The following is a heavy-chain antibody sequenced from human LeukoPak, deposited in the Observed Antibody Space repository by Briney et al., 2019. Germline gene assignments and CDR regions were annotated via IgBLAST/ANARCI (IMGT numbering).Heavy chain of an antibody. CDR2: INGDGGST. Sequence: GVSLRLSCAASGFTFSSHCMHWVRQPPGKGLVWVSRINGDGGSTNYADSVKGRFTISRDNAKTTLYLQVNSLRVEDTAIYYCARDRWVAADFHYYYAMDVWGQGTTVTVSS. V-gene: IGHV3-74*01. J-gene: IGHJ6*02. CDR1: GFTFSSHC. D-gene: IGHD6-25*01. CDR3: ARDRWVAADFHYYYAMDV.